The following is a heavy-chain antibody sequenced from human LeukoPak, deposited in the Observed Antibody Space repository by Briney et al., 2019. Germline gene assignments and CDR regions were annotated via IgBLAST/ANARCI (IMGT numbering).Heavy chain of an antibody. D-gene: IGHD3-22*01. CDR2: ISAYNGNT. J-gene: IGHJ5*02. CDR3: ARGWYYDGPFDP. V-gene: IGHV1-18*01. Sequence: GASVKVSCKASGYTFTRYGISWVRQAPGQGLEWMGWISAYNGNTNYAQKFQGRVTMTRDMSTSTVYMELSSLRSEDTAVYYCARGWYYDGPFDPWGQGTLVTVSS. CDR1: GYTFTRYG.